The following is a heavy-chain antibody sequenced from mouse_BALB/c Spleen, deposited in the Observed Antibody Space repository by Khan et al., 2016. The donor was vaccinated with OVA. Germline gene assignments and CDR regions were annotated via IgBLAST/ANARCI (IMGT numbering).Heavy chain of an antibody. CDR3: ARAYFRYDETGFAY. V-gene: IGHV3-6*02. Sequence: VQLKESGPGLVKPSQSLSLTCSVTGYSITSGYYWNWIRQFPGNKLEWMGYMNYDGTNTYNPSLQNRISITRDTSTNQFFLKLISLTTEDTATYYCARAYFRYDETGFAYWGQGTLVTVSA. J-gene: IGHJ3*01. D-gene: IGHD2-14*01. CDR2: MNYDGTN. CDR1: GYSITSGYY.